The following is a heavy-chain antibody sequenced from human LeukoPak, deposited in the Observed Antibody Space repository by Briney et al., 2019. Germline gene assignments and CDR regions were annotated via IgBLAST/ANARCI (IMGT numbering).Heavy chain of an antibody. J-gene: IGHJ5*02. CDR1: GGSISSSSYY. V-gene: IGHV4-39*01. Sequence: SETLSLTCTVSGGSISSSSYYWGWIRQPPGKGLEWIGSIYYSGGTYYNPSLKSRVTISVDTSKNQFSLKLSSVTAADTAVYYCVRHDLSGSSGWSNFFGFRNNWFDPWGQGTLVTVSS. D-gene: IGHD6-19*01. CDR2: IYYSGGT. CDR3: VRHDLSGSSGWSNFFGFRNNWFDP.